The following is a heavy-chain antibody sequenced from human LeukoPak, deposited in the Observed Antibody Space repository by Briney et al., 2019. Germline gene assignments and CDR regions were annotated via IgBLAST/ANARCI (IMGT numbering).Heavy chain of an antibody. Sequence: ASVKVSCKASGYIFTSYGISWVRQAPGQGLEWMGWISTYNGDTKYAQKLQGRVTLTTDTSTRTVYMELRSLRPDDTAVYYCARAEYYFGSGSFCRYWGQGTLVTVSS. CDR2: ISTYNGDT. J-gene: IGHJ4*02. CDR1: GYIFTSYG. D-gene: IGHD3-10*01. V-gene: IGHV1-18*01. CDR3: ARAEYYFGSGSFCRY.